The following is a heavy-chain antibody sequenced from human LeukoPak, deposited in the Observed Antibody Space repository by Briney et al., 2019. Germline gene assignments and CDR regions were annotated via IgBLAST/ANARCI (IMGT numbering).Heavy chain of an antibody. CDR3: ARVGVTTRSGPNGTYYYYGMDV. V-gene: IGHV4-4*07. CDR2: IYTSGST. J-gene: IGHJ6*02. Sequence: PSETLSLTCTVSGGSISSYYWSWIRQPAGKGLEWIGRIYTSGSTNYNPSLKSRVTMSVDTSKNQFSLKLSSVTAADTAVYYCARVGVTTRSGPNGTYYYYGMDVWGQGTTVTVSS. D-gene: IGHD4-11*01. CDR1: GGSISSYY.